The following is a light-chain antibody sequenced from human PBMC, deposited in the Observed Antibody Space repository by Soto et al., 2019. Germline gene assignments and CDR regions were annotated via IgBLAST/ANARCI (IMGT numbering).Light chain of an antibody. Sequence: QSVLTQPPSVSGAPGQRVTISCTGSSSNIGAGYDVHWYQQLPGTAPKLLIYHNSNRPSGVPDRFSGSKSGISASLAITGLQAEDEADYYCQSYDSSLSGSRVFGTGTKVTVL. CDR1: SSNIGAGYD. J-gene: IGLJ1*01. CDR2: HNS. V-gene: IGLV1-40*01. CDR3: QSYDSSLSGSRV.